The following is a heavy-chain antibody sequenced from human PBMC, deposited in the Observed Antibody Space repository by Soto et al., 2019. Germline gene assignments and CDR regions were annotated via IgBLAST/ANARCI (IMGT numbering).Heavy chain of an antibody. V-gene: IGHV1-69*13. D-gene: IGHD4-4*01. Sequence: GTSAKVSCKDSGGSFSSYAISWVRQASGQGLEWMGGIIPIFGTANYAQKFQGRVTITADVSTSTAYMELSSLRSEDTAVYYCAREICRPTRLQSLVYYYGVDVWGQGTTVTVSS. CDR1: GGSFSSYA. CDR2: IIPIFGTA. CDR3: AREICRPTRLQSLVYYYGVDV. J-gene: IGHJ6*02.